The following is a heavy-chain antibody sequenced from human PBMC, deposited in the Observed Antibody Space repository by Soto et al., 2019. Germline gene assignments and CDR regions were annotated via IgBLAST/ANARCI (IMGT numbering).Heavy chain of an antibody. Sequence: GGSLRLSCAGSGFSVITNYISCLRQAPGKVLEWVSIIYAGGTTYYAEPLKGRFTISRDISKNTVYLQMNGLRADDTTMYLCAKHTPGSWAHSWGQGTLVT. CDR2: IYAGGTT. CDR3: AKHTPGSWAHS. J-gene: IGHJ4*02. D-gene: IGHD1-26*01. V-gene: IGHV3-53*01. CDR1: GFSVITNY.